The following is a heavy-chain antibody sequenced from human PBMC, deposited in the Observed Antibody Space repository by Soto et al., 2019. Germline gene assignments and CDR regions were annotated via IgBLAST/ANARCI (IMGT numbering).Heavy chain of an antibody. J-gene: IGHJ6*04. V-gene: IGHV3-23*01. CDR1: GFIFDSYA. Sequence: PGGSLRLCCAASGFIFDSYAMSWVRQAPGKGLEWISSIDGSGNSAYYADSVKGAFTIFRDNYKNTLYLQMNSLRAEDTALYYCAKQGSGSLRFLEWLWMADWGTGTTVTVSS. CDR3: AKQGSGSLRFLEWLWMAD. D-gene: IGHD3-3*01. CDR2: IDGSGNSA.